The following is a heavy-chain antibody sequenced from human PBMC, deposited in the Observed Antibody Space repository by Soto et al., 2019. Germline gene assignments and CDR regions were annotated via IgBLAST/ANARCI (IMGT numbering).Heavy chain of an antibody. CDR2: INQDGGEK. V-gene: IGHV3-7*03. Sequence: XGCLRVSRSASGFTLNSCNMCWVRQAPGKGLEWVANINQDGGEKDYVDSVKGRFTISRDNAKNSLYLQMNSLRAEDTAVYYCARSWSRTTVADDWGQGTLVTVSS. CDR1: GFTLNSCN. CDR3: ARSWSRTTVADD. D-gene: IGHD4-17*01. J-gene: IGHJ4*02.